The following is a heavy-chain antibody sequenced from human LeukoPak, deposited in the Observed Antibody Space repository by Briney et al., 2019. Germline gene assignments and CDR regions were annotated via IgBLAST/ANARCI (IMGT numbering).Heavy chain of an antibody. J-gene: IGHJ4*02. Sequence: SETLSLTCTVSGGSISSYYWSWIRQPPGKGLEWIGCVYYSGSTNYNPSLKSRVTISVDMAKNQFSLKLTSVTAADTAVYYCARRLRHYDIVTGYYTYFDRWGQGTLVTVSS. CDR3: ARRLRHYDIVTGYYTYFDR. CDR1: GGSISSYY. V-gene: IGHV4-59*12. CDR2: VYYSGST. D-gene: IGHD3-9*01.